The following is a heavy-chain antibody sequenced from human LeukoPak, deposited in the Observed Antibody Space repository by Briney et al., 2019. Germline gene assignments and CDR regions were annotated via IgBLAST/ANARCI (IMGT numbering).Heavy chain of an antibody. Sequence: PGGSLRLSCAASGFTFSSYSMNWVRQAPGKGLEWVSCISSSSSYIYYADSVKGRFTISRDNAKNSLYLQMNSLRAEDTAVYYCARDWDIVVVVATYRGTFDYWGQGTLVTVSS. J-gene: IGHJ4*02. CDR2: ISSSSSYI. CDR3: ARDWDIVVVVATYRGTFDY. V-gene: IGHV3-21*01. D-gene: IGHD2-15*01. CDR1: GFTFSSYS.